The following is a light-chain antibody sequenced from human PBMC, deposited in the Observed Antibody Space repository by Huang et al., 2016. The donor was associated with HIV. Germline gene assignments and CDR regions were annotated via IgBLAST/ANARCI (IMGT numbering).Light chain of an antibody. Sequence: EIVLTQSPGTLSLSPGERATRSCRASQSVSSSYLAWYRQKPGQAPRLLIYGASRRATGIPDRFSGSGSGTDFTLAISRLEPEDFAVYYCQQYGSSPPKLTIGGGTKVEIK. CDR2: GAS. V-gene: IGKV3-20*01. CDR3: QQYGSSPPKLT. J-gene: IGKJ4*01. CDR1: QSVSSSY.